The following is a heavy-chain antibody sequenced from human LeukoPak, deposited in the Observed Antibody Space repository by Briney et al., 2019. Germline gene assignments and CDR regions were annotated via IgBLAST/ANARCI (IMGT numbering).Heavy chain of an antibody. Sequence: SETLSLTCTVSGGSISSYYWSWIRQPPGKGLEWIGYIYYSGSTNYNPSLKSRVTILVDTSKNQFSLKLSSATAADTAVYYCARGYQLLYYWGQGTLVTVSS. D-gene: IGHD2-2*01. J-gene: IGHJ4*02. CDR2: IYYSGST. CDR3: ARGYQLLYY. CDR1: GGSISSYY. V-gene: IGHV4-59*01.